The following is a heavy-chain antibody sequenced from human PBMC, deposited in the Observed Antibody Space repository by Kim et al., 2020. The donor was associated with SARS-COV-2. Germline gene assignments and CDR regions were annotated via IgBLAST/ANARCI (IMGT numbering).Heavy chain of an antibody. CDR2: IYYSGST. D-gene: IGHD3-3*02. CDR3: ARDRGKHLSGY. V-gene: IGHV4-39*07. CDR1: GGSISSSSYY. J-gene: IGHJ4*02. Sequence: SETLSLTCTVSGGSISSSSYYWGWIRQPPGKGLEWIGSIYYSGSTYYNPSLKSRVTISVDTSKNQFSLKLSSVTAADTAVYYCARDRGKHLSGYWGQGTLVTVSS.